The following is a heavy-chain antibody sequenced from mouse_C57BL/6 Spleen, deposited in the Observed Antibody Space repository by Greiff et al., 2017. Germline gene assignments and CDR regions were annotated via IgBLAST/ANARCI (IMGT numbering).Heavy chain of an antibody. CDR2: IYPGDGDT. D-gene: IGHD2-3*01. J-gene: IGHJ1*03. CDR3: ARDDGYYSGYFDV. V-gene: IGHV1-82*01. CDR1: GYAFSSSW. Sequence: QVQLQQSGPELVKPGASVKISCKASGYAFSSSWMNWVKQRPGKGLEWIGRIYPGDGDTNYNGKFKGKATLTADKSSSTAYMQLSSLTSEDSAVYFCARDDGYYSGYFDVWGTGTTVTVSS.